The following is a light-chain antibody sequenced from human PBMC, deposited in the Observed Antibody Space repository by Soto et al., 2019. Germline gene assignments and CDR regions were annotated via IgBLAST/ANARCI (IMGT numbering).Light chain of an antibody. J-gene: IGKJ1*01. V-gene: IGKV1-27*01. CDR2: AAF. CDR1: QGISNY. Sequence: DIQMTQSPSSLSASVGDRVTITCRASQGISNYLAWYQQKPGKVPKLLIYAAFTLQSGVPSRFSGSGSGTDLTLTISSLQPEDVTTYYCQKYNSAAIGQGTKVDIK. CDR3: QKYNSAA.